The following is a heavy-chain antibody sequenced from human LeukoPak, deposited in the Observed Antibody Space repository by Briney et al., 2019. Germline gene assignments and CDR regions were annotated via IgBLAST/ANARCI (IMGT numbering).Heavy chain of an antibody. CDR2: ISYDGSNK. CDR1: GFTFSSYA. V-gene: IGHV3-30*09. Sequence: PGGSLRLSCAASGFTFSSYAMHWVRQAPGKGLEWVAVISYDGSNKYYADSVKGRFAISRDNSKNTLYLQMNSLRAGDTAVYYCARDTRSSSLRYYFDYWGQGTLVTVSS. D-gene: IGHD6-13*01. J-gene: IGHJ4*02. CDR3: ARDTRSSSLRYYFDY.